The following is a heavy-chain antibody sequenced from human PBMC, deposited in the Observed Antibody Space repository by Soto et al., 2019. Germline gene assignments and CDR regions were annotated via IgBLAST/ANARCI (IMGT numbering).Heavy chain of an antibody. CDR3: ASLGGVVSNWFDP. V-gene: IGHV4-34*01. Sequence: SETLSLTCDVYGGSFSGYYWSWIRQPPGQGLEWIGEINHSGTTNYNPSLKSRVTISVDTSKNQFSLKLSSVTAADTAVYYCASLGGVVSNWFDPWGQGTLVTVSS. CDR2: INHSGTT. D-gene: IGHD3-10*01. CDR1: GGSFSGYY. J-gene: IGHJ5*02.